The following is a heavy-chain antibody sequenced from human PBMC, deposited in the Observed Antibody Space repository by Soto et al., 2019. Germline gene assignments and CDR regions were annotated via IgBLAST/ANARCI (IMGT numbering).Heavy chain of an antibody. J-gene: IGHJ4*01. Sequence: GGSLRLSCAASGFTFSDYYMSWVRQAPGKGLEWLLYISQSGTTIYYADSVKGRFTVSRDNARKSLYLQLNSLGAEDTALYYCAREGHTYGSDYWGHGTLVTVSS. CDR1: GFTFSDYY. D-gene: IGHD5-18*01. CDR3: AREGHTYGSDY. V-gene: IGHV3-11*01. CDR2: ISQSGTTI.